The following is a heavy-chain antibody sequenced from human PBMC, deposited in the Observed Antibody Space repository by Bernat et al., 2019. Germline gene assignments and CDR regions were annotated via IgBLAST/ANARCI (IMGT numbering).Heavy chain of an antibody. CDR1: GGSISSSSYH. CDR2: IYYSGST. V-gene: IGHV4-39*01. CDR3: ARHPGSSGWYKWFDP. J-gene: IGHJ5*02. Sequence: QLQLQESGPGLVKPSETLSLTCTVSGGSISSSSYHWGWIRQPPGKGLEWIGSIYYSGSTYYTPSLKSRVTMSVDTSKNYFSLKLSSVTAADTAMYYCARHPGSSGWYKWFDPWDQGTLVTVSS. D-gene: IGHD6-19*01.